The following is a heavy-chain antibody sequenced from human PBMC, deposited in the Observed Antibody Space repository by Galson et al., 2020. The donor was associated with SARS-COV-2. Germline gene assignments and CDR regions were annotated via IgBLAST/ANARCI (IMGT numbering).Heavy chain of an antibody. CDR3: ASGLDDIFTGYYTFDY. J-gene: IGHJ4*02. CDR1: GLSVSSNKYY. V-gene: IGHV4-39*07. D-gene: IGHD3-9*01. CDR2: VYPFGPT. Sequence: SETLTLTCTLSGLSVSSNKYYWAWTRQPPGRGLEWIGTVYPFGPTHHNPSLRNRLTITLDTSKNQFSLKLTSVTAADTAVYYCASGLDDIFTGYYTFDYWGQGTLVTVSS.